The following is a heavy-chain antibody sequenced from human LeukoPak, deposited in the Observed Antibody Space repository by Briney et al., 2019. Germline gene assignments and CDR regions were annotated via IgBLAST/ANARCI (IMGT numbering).Heavy chain of an antibody. D-gene: IGHD6-19*01. CDR1: GFTFSDYY. Sequence: GGSLRLSCAASGFTFSDYYMSWIRQAPGKGLEWVSYISSSGSTIYYADSVKGRFTISRDNSKNTLYLQMNSLRAEDTAVYYCAKDSGALADGLGYFQHWGQGTLVTVSS. V-gene: IGHV3-11*01. J-gene: IGHJ1*01. CDR2: ISSSGSTI. CDR3: AKDSGALADGLGYFQH.